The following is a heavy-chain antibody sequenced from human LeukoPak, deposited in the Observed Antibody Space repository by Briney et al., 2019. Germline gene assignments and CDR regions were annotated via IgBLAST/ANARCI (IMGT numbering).Heavy chain of an antibody. CDR1: GGTFSSYA. V-gene: IGHV1-69*05. CDR3: ARGLYCSSTSCHTPFDP. CDR2: IIPIFGTA. Sequence: SVKVSCKASGGTFSSYAISWVRQAPGQGLEWMGGIIPIFGTANYAQKFQGRVTITRNTSISTAYMELSSLRSEDTAVYYCARGLYCSSTSCHTPFDPWGQGTLVTVSS. D-gene: IGHD2-2*01. J-gene: IGHJ5*02.